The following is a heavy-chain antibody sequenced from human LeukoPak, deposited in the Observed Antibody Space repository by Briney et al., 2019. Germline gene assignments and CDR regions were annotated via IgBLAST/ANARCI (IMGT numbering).Heavy chain of an antibody. CDR2: VSGSGVST. V-gene: IGHV3-23*01. CDR1: GFTFGSYS. CDR3: AKVRDSSGWYLKWYYFDY. J-gene: IGHJ4*02. Sequence: PGGSLRLSCAASGFTFGSYSMSWVRQAPGKGLEWVSTVSGSGVSTYYADSVKGRFTISRDNSKNTLCLQMNSLRAEDTAVYYCAKVRDSSGWYLKWYYFDYWGQGTLVTVSS. D-gene: IGHD6-19*01.